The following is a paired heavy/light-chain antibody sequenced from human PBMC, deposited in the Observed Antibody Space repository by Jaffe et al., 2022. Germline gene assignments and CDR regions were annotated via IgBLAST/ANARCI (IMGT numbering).Heavy chain of an antibody. CDR2: IYYSGST. V-gene: IGHV4-59*11. J-gene: IGHJ4*02. CDR1: GGSISSHY. D-gene: IGHD6-19*01. CDR3: ARAPHNSGWYRY. Sequence: QVQLQESGPGLVKPSETLSLTCSVSGGSISSHYWSWIRQPPGKGLEWIGYIYYSGSTNYNPSLKSRVTISVDTSKNQFSLKLSSVTAADTAVYYCARAPHNSGWYRYWGQGTLVTVSS.
Light chain of an antibody. J-gene: IGKJ1*01. Sequence: EIVLTQSPGTLSLSPGERATLSCRASQSVSNDYLAWYQQRPGQAPRLLIYGASSRATGIPDRFSGSGSGTDFTLTISRLEPEDFAVYYCQQYGSSPQTFGQGTKVEIK. CDR3: QQYGSSPQT. CDR2: GAS. CDR1: QSVSNDY. V-gene: IGKV3-20*01.